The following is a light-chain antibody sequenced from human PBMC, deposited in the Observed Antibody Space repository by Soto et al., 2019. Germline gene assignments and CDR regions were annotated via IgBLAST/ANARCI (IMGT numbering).Light chain of an antibody. V-gene: IGKV3-11*01. CDR2: DAS. CDR3: QQRSNWPST. J-gene: IGKJ4*01. CDR1: ESVSRY. Sequence: EIVLTQSPATLSLSPGNRATLSCRASESVSRYLAWYQQKPGQAPRLLIYDASNRATGIPARFSGSGSGTDFTLTITSLAPEDFAVYYCQQRSNWPSTVGGGTKVEIK.